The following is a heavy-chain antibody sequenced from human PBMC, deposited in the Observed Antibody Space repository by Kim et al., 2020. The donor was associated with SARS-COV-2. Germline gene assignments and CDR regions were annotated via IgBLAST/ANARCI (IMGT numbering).Heavy chain of an antibody. Sequence: SVKVSCKASGGLFTNFAIAWVRQAPGQGLECMGRIIPLLGAVKYSQRFQGRVTMTADTLTSTAYMEMSSLTSEDTALYYCARLNYYGSGTYTHYDYYMD. CDR3: ARLNYYGSGTYTHYDYYMD. CDR1: GGLFTNFA. V-gene: IGHV1-69*04. D-gene: IGHD3-10*01. J-gene: IGHJ6*03. CDR2: IIPLLGAV.